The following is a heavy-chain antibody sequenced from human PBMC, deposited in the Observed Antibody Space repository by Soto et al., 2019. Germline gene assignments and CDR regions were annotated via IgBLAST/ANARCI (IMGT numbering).Heavy chain of an antibody. V-gene: IGHV5-10-1*01. CDR2: IDPSDSYT. J-gene: IGHJ6*02. CDR3: ARDGSGSYYNYYYGMDV. D-gene: IGHD3-10*01. Sequence: GESLKISCKGSGYSFTSYWISWVRQMPGKGLEWMGRIDPSDSYTNYSPSFQGHVTISADKSISTAYLQWSSLKASDTAMYYGARDGSGSYYNYYYGMDVWGQGTTVTVSS. CDR1: GYSFTSYW.